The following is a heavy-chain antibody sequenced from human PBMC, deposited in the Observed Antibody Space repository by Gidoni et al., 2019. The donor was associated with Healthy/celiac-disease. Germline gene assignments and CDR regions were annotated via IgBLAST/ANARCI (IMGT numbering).Heavy chain of an antibody. Sequence: QVQLVESGGGVVQPGRSLRLSCAASGFTFSSYAMHWVRQAPGKGLEWVAVISYDGSNKYYADSVKGRFTISRDNSKNTLYLQMNSLRAEDTAVYYCARDLAGGVEMATLDYWGQGTLVTVSS. CDR3: ARDLAGGVEMATLDY. J-gene: IGHJ4*02. D-gene: IGHD5-12*01. CDR2: ISYDGSNK. V-gene: IGHV3-30-3*01. CDR1: GFTFSSYA.